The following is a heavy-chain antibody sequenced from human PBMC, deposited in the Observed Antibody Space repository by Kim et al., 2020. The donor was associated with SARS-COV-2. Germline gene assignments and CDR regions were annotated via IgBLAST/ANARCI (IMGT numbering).Heavy chain of an antibody. Sequence: GESLKISCKGSGYSLTSYWIGWVRQMPGKGLEWMGIIYPGDSDTRYSPSFQGQVTISADKSVSTAYLQWSSLKASGTAMYYCARLPDSDYYYYGMDVWGQGTTVADSS. V-gene: IGHV5-51*01. CDR3: ARLPDSDYYYYGMDV. CDR2: IYPGDSDT. J-gene: IGHJ6*02. D-gene: IGHD3-10*01. CDR1: GYSLTSYW.